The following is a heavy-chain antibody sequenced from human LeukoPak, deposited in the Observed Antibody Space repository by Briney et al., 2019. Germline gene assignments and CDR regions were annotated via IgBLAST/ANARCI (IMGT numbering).Heavy chain of an antibody. CDR1: GASINTYY. Sequence: SETLSLTCTVSGASINTYYWSWIRQPPGKGLEWIGHFYYGGSTDYNPSLKSRVTISVDTSKNQFSLKLSSVTAADTAVYYCARDPLTYYYGSGRARYGFDIWGQGSMVTVSS. CDR3: ARDPLTYYYGSGRARYGFDI. J-gene: IGHJ3*02. CDR2: FYYGGST. D-gene: IGHD3-10*01. V-gene: IGHV4-59*01.